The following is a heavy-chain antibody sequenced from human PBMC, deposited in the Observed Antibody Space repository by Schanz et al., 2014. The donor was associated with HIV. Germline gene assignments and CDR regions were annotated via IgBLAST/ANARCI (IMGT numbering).Heavy chain of an antibody. D-gene: IGHD3-3*01. J-gene: IGHJ6*02. V-gene: IGHV3-30*03. CDR3: ARDFGVTISTSGPPRNYYAMDV. Sequence: QVQLVESGGGMVLPGTSLRLSCAASGGTFSAHAFHWVRQAPGRGLEWVAIISYDGSNKDYVDSVKGRFTISRDISKSTLYLQMNSLRAEDTAMYYCARDFGVTISTSGPPRNYYAMDVWGQGTTVTVSS. CDR1: GGTFSAHA. CDR2: ISYDGSNK.